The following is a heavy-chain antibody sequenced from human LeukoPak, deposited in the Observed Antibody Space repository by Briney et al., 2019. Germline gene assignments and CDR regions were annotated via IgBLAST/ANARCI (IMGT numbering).Heavy chain of an antibody. CDR2: IYHSGST. CDR3: ARGGLRLGELSLYQD. CDR1: GGSISSSNW. J-gene: IGHJ4*02. Sequence: SETLSLTCAVSGGSISSSNWWSWVRQPPGKGLEWIGSIYHSGSTYYNPSLKSRVTISVDTSKNQFSLKLSSVTAADTAVYYCARGGLRLGELSLYQDWGQGTLVTVSS. V-gene: IGHV4-4*02. D-gene: IGHD3-16*02.